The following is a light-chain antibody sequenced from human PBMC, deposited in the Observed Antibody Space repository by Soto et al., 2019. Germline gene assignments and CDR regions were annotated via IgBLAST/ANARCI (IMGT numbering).Light chain of an antibody. CDR2: DVS. CDR3: SSYRSSSTVYV. J-gene: IGLJ1*01. V-gene: IGLV2-14*01. Sequence: QSVLTQPASVSGSPGQSITISCTGTSSDVGGYNYVSWYQQHPGEVPKLLIYDVSNRSSGVSNRFSGSKSGNTASLTISGLQAEDEADYYCSSYRSSSTVYVFGTGTKVTVL. CDR1: SSDVGGYNY.